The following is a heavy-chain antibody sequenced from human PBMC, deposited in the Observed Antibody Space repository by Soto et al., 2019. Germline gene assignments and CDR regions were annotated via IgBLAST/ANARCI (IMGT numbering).Heavy chain of an antibody. CDR1: GLSLSATGVG. J-gene: IGHJ4*02. Sequence: QITLKESGPTLVKPTQTLTLTCTVSGLSLSATGVGVGWIRQPPGKALEWLALIYWDDDKRYSPYLKRRLTXXKXXSKNQVVLTMTNMNRVDTGTYYCLHTGYGDDWRDDWGQGTLVTVSS. V-gene: IGHV2-5*02. CDR2: IYWDDDK. D-gene: IGHD5-12*01. CDR3: LHTGYGDDWRDD.